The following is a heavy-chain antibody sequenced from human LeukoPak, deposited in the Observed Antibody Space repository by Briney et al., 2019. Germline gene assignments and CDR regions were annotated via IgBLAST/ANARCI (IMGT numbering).Heavy chain of an antibody. V-gene: IGHV4-34*01. J-gene: IGHJ4*02. D-gene: IGHD4-23*01. Sequence: SETLSLTCAVYGGSFSGYYWTWIRQPPGKGLEWIGEIYHSGSTNYNPSLKSRVIISVDTSKNQFSLKLSSVTAADTAVYYCARVSGRGTVVTHWGQGTLVTVSS. CDR3: ARVSGRGTVVTH. CDR1: GGSFSGYY. CDR2: IYHSGST.